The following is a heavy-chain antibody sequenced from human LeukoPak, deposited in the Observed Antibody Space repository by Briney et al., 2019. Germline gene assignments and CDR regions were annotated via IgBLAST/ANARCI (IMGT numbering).Heavy chain of an antibody. CDR1: GFTFSSFT. Sequence: GGSLRLSRAASGFTFSSFTMNWARQAPGKGLEWVAVISYDGSNKYYADSVKGRFTISRDNSKNTLYLQMNSLRAEDTAVYYCARATPCDYWGQGTLVTVSS. CDR2: ISYDGSNK. J-gene: IGHJ4*02. V-gene: IGHV3-30-3*01. CDR3: ARATPCDY.